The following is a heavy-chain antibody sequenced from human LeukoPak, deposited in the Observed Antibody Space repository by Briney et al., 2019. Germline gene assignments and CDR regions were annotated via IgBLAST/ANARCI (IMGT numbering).Heavy chain of an antibody. D-gene: IGHD3-16*01. J-gene: IGHJ3*02. V-gene: IGHV3-7*01. Sequence: VGTLRLSCAVSGFPFSISWMTSVCPGPGRGQGRVAHIIQDGNEKFYVGSVKGRFTISRDNAKNSLYLQMNSLRAEDTAVYYCAREGASKISHAFDIWGQGTMVTVSS. CDR2: IIQDGNEK. CDR1: GFPFSISW. CDR3: AREGASKISHAFDI.